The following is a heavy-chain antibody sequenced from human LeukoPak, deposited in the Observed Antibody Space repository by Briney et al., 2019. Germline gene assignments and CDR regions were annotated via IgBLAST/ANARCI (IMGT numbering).Heavy chain of an antibody. D-gene: IGHD1-26*01. Sequence: PGGSLRLSCSASGFTFSISAMNWVRQAPGKGLEWVSSINNVASHIYYADSVKGRFTISRDDAKNTLYLQMNSLRAEDTAVYYCAREGGDARWAEVGFDYWGQGTLVTVSS. V-gene: IGHV3-21*06. J-gene: IGHJ4*02. CDR2: INNVASHI. CDR1: GFTFSISA. CDR3: AREGGDARWAEVGFDY.